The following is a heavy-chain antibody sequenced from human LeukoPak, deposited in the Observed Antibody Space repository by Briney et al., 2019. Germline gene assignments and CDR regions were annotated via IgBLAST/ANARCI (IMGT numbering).Heavy chain of an antibody. CDR1: GFTVSSNY. V-gene: IGHV3-53*04. Sequence: GGSLRLSCAASGFTVSSNYMSWVRQAPGKGLEWVSVIYSGGSTYYADSVKGRFTISRHNSKNTLYLQMNSLRAEDTAVYYCAREGPDYYDSSGYTVYYYGMDVWGQETTVTVSS. J-gene: IGHJ6*02. CDR3: AREGPDYYDSSGYTVYYYGMDV. CDR2: IYSGGST. D-gene: IGHD3-22*01.